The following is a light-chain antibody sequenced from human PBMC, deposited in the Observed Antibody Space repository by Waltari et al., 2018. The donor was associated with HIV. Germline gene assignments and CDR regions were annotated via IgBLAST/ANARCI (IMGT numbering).Light chain of an antibody. J-gene: IGKJ4*01. V-gene: IGKV3-15*01. CDR2: GAS. CDR1: QSVSSN. Sequence: EIVLTQSTATLSVSPGEGATHSCRASQSVSSNVAWYQQKPGQAPRLLIYGASTRDTGIPARFSGSGSGTEFTLTISSLQSEDFAVYYCQQYNNWPALTFGGGTKVEIK. CDR3: QQYNNWPALT.